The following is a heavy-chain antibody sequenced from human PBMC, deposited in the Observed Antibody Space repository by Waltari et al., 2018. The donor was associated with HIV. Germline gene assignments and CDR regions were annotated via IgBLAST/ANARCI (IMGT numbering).Heavy chain of an antibody. J-gene: IGHJ4*02. Sequence: EVQLVESGGGLVQPGGSLRLSCAASGFTFSSYSMNWVRQAPGMGRGWVSYISSSSSTIYYADSVKGRFTISRDNAKNSLYLQMNSLRAEDTAVYYCARVGAAYFDYWGQGTLVTVSS. V-gene: IGHV3-48*01. CDR2: ISSSSSTI. D-gene: IGHD2-15*01. CDR1: GFTFSSYS. CDR3: ARVGAAYFDY.